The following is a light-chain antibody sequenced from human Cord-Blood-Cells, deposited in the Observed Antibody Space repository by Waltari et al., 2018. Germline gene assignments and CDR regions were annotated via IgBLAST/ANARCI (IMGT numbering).Light chain of an antibody. CDR1: SSNIGSNT. V-gene: IGLV1-44*01. CDR2: NNN. CDR3: AAWDDSLNGWV. Sequence: QSVLTQPPSASGTPGQRVTISCSGSSSNIGSNTVTWYQQPPGTAPKPLNYNNNQRPSWVPDLFSGSKSGTSASLAISGLQSEDEADYYCAAWDDSLNGWVFGGGTKLTVL. J-gene: IGLJ3*02.